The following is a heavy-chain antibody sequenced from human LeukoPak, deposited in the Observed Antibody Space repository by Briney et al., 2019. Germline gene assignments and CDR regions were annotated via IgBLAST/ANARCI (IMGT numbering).Heavy chain of an antibody. V-gene: IGHV3-21*01. CDR3: ARLGGSGSYYRPSSYFDY. J-gene: IGHJ4*02. D-gene: IGHD3-10*01. CDR2: ISSSSSYI. Sequence: GGSLRLSCAASGFTFSSYSMNWVRQAPGKGLEWVSSISSSSSYIYYADSVKGRFTISRDNAKNSLYLQMNSLRAEDTAVYYCARLGGSGSYYRPSSYFDYWGQGTLVTVSS. CDR1: GFTFSSYS.